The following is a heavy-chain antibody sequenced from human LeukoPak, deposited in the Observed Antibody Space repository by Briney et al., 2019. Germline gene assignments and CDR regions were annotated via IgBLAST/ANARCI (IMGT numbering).Heavy chain of an antibody. D-gene: IGHD1-26*01. Sequence: SETLSLTCTVSGGSISSYYWSWIRQPPGKGLEWIGYIYYSGSTNYNPSLKSRVTISVDTPKKQFSLKLSSVTAADTAVYYCARRHLGNFDYWGQGTLVTVSS. V-gene: IGHV4-59*01. CDR2: IYYSGST. CDR1: GGSISSYY. J-gene: IGHJ4*02. CDR3: ARRHLGNFDY.